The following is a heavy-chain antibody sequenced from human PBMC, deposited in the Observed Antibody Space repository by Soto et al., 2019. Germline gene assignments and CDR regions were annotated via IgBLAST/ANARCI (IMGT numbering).Heavy chain of an antibody. CDR3: AGILGGWPDY. CDR2: INAGNGNT. CDR1: GYTFTSYA. V-gene: IGHV1-3*01. Sequence: QVQLVQSGAEVKKPGASVKVSCKASGYTFTSYAIHWVRQAPGQRLEWMGWINAGNGNTKYSQKFQDRVTITRDTSASTAYMRRSSLRSEDTAVYYCAGILGGWPDYWGQGPWSPSPQ. J-gene: IGHJ4*02. D-gene: IGHD6-19*01.